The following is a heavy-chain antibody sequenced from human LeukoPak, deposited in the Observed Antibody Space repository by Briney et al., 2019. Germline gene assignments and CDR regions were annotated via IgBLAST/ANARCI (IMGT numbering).Heavy chain of an antibody. D-gene: IGHD1-1*01. CDR3: ARVLQSPHDHLFDY. Sequence: SQTLSLTCTVSGGSISSGDYYWSWIRQPPGKGLEWIGYIYYSGSTYYNPSLKSRVTISVDTSKNQFSLRLSSVTAADTAVYYCARVLQSPHDHLFDYWGQGTLVTVSS. V-gene: IGHV4-30-4*08. J-gene: IGHJ4*02. CDR2: IYYSGST. CDR1: GGSISSGDYY.